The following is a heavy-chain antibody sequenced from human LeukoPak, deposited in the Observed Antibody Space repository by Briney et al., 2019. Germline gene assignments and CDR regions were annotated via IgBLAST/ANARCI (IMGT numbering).Heavy chain of an antibody. J-gene: IGHJ5*02. CDR2: IYNSVNT. V-gene: IGHV4-61*01. CDR1: GASVSSASY. Sequence: PSETLSLTGTVSGASVSSASYWTWIRQPPGKGVEWIAHIYNSVNTNYNPSLKSRVTISVDTSKNQFSLRLNSVTAADTAVYYCARSRAFNSGAFDPWGQGSLVTVSS. CDR3: ARSRAFNSGAFDP. D-gene: IGHD1-26*01.